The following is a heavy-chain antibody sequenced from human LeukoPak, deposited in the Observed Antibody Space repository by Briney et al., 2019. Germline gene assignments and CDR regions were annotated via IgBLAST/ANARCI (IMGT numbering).Heavy chain of an antibody. V-gene: IGHV4-39*02. CDR2: IYYSGST. J-gene: IGHJ4*02. Sequence: SETLSLTCAVSGYSISSSNYWGWIRQPPGKGLEWIGSIYYSGSTYYNPSLKSRVTMSINTSKNHFSLKLSSVTAADTAVYYCARRGSGSTVAISSFDHWGQGTLVTVSS. CDR1: GYSISSSNY. D-gene: IGHD4-17*01. CDR3: ARRGSGSTVAISSFDH.